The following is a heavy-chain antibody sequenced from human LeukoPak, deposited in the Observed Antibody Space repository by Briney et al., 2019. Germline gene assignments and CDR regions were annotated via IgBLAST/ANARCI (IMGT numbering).Heavy chain of an antibody. CDR1: GFTFRRYN. CDR2: ISTSSLYI. V-gene: IGHV3-21*01. Sequence: GGSLRLSCAASGFTFRRYNMNWVRQAPGKGLEWLSSISTSSLYIYYADSVKGRFTISRDNAKNSLYLQMNSLRAEDTAVYYCASEHSGNYYRPFDYWGQGTLVTVSS. CDR3: ASEHSGNYYRPFDY. D-gene: IGHD1-26*01. J-gene: IGHJ4*02.